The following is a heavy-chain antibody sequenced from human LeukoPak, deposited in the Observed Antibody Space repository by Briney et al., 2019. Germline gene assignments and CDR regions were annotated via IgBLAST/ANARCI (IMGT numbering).Heavy chain of an antibody. CDR1: GYTFSAYY. V-gene: IGHV1-46*01. D-gene: IGHD5-18*01. Sequence: ASVKVSCKASGYTFSAYYIHWVRQAPGHGPEWMGKINPNGGRATFAQKFQVRGTMTSDTSTSTIYLELSSLKSEDTAVYYCARGRGHATRHLDDTTMAYFDFWGQGTLVTVSS. CDR2: INPNGGRA. J-gene: IGHJ4*02. CDR3: ARGRGHATRHLDDTTMAYFDF.